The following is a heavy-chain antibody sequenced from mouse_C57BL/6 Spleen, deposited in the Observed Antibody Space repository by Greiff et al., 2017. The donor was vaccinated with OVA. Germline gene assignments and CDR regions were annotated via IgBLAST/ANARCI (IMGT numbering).Heavy chain of an antibody. V-gene: IGHV1-80*01. J-gene: IGHJ2*01. Sequence: VQLQQSGAELVKPGASVKISCKASGYAFSSYWMNWVKQRPGTGLEWIGQIYPGDGDTNYNGKFKGKATLTADKSSSTAYMQLSSLTSEDSAVYFCARGDYYGSSPFDYWGQGTTLTVSS. CDR1: GYAFSSYW. CDR2: IYPGDGDT. CDR3: ARGDYYGSSPFDY. D-gene: IGHD1-1*01.